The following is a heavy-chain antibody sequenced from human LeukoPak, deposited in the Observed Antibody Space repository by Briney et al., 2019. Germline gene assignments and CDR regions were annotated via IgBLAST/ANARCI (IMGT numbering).Heavy chain of an antibody. CDR1: GGSVSSGNYY. V-gene: IGHV4-61*02. D-gene: IGHD2-8*01. Sequence: SETLSLTCTVSGGSVSSGNYYWSWIRQPAGKGLEWIGRVYTSGGTNYIPSLKSRITISVDTSKNQFSLRLSSVTAADTAVYYCARFYCSDSVCYIDYWGQGTLVTVSS. CDR3: ARFYCSDSVCYIDY. CDR2: VYTSGGT. J-gene: IGHJ4*02.